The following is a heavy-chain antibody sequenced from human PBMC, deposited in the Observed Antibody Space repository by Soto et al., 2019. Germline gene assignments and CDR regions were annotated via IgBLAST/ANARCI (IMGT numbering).Heavy chain of an antibody. J-gene: IGHJ4*02. CDR3: GRGRSGQIVIFY. D-gene: IGHD3-3*02. CDR2: IGPESGAT. V-gene: IGHV1-2*02. CDR1: GYTFTGHY. Sequence: ASVKVSCKTSGYTFTGHYIHWVRQAPQQGPEWMGEIGPESGATRYAQKFRGRVIMTMDTSITTVYMELKNLSPDDTAVYYCGRGRSGQIVIFYWGQGTPVTVSS.